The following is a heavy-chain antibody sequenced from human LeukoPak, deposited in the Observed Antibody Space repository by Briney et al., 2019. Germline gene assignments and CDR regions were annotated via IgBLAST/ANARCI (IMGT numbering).Heavy chain of an antibody. Sequence: SETLSLTCTVSGGSISSGSYYWSWIRQPAGKGLEWIGRIYTSGSTNYNPSLKSRVTISVDTSKNQFSLKLSSVTAADTAVYYCARHLRGYYDSSGYHLNWFDPWGQGTLVTVSS. D-gene: IGHD3-22*01. CDR2: IYTSGST. CDR3: ARHLRGYYDSSGYHLNWFDP. V-gene: IGHV4-61*02. J-gene: IGHJ5*02. CDR1: GGSISSGSYY.